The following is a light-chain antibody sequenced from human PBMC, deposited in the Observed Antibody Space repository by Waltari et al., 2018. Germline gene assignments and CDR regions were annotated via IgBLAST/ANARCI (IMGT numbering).Light chain of an antibody. CDR2: RNS. J-gene: IGLJ3*02. V-gene: IGLV1-44*01. CDR1: NSNIGSNT. Sequence: QSVLTQPPSASGTPGQRVTISCSGSNSNIGSNTVTCYQHFPGTAPKLLIHRNSQRPLGVPDRFSGSKSGTSASLAISGLQSEDDADYYCAAWDDSLTGSWVFGGGTKLTV. CDR3: AAWDDSLTGSWV.